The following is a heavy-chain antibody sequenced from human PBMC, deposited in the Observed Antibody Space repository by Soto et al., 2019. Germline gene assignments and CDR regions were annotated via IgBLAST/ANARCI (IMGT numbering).Heavy chain of an antibody. CDR1: GYTFTSYC. J-gene: IGHJ6*02. Sequence: ASVNGSCKAAGYTFTSYCISWGRQAPGQGLECMGWISAYNGNTNYAQKLQGRVTMTTDTSTSTAYMELRSLRSDDTAVYYCARDQGSYDILTGYSSYYYGMDVWGQGTTVTVSS. CDR3: ARDQGSYDILTGYSSYYYGMDV. V-gene: IGHV1-18*04. CDR2: ISAYNGNT. D-gene: IGHD3-9*01.